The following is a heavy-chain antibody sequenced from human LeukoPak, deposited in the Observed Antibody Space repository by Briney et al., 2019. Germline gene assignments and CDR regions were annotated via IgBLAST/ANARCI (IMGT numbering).Heavy chain of an antibody. CDR1: GFTVSSNY. CDR3: ARHIATDSRRRALDY. D-gene: IGHD3-22*01. J-gene: IGHJ4*02. V-gene: IGHV3-66*04. CDR2: IYSGGST. Sequence: PGGSLRLSCAASGFTVSSNYMSWVRQAPGKGLEWVSVIYSGGSTYYADSVKGRFTISRDNSKNTLYLQMNSLRAEDTAVYYCARHIATDSRRRALDYWGQGTLVTVSS.